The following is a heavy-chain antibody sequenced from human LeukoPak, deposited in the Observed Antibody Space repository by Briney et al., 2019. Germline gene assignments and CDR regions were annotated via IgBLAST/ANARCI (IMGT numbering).Heavy chain of an antibody. CDR3: ASKYSSGWDFDY. J-gene: IGHJ4*02. D-gene: IGHD6-19*01. V-gene: IGHV3-7*01. Sequence: GGSLRPSCAASGFTFSSYWMNWVRQAPGKGLEWVGNIKQDGSEKYYADSVKGRFTISRDNAKNSVYLQMNSLRAEDTAIYYCASKYSSGWDFDYWGQGTLVTVSS. CDR1: GFTFSSYW. CDR2: IKQDGSEK.